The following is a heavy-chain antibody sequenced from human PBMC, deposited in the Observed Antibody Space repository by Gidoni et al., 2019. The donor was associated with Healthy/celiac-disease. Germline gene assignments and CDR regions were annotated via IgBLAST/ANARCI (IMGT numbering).Heavy chain of an antibody. D-gene: IGHD6-13*01. CDR2: IIPIFGTA. CDR1: GGTFSSYA. Sequence: QVQLVQSGAEVKKPGSSVKVSCKASGGTFSSYAISWVRQAPGQGLEWMGGIIPIFGTANYAQKFQGRVTITADKSTSTAYMELSSLRSEDTAVYYCARDIAAAGMQGRGHFDYWGQGTLVTVSS. J-gene: IGHJ4*02. CDR3: ARDIAAAGMQGRGHFDY. V-gene: IGHV1-69*06.